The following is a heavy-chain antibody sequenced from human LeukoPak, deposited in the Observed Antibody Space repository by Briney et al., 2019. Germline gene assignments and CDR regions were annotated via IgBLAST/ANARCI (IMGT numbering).Heavy chain of an antibody. CDR3: ARQGELAIDY. CDR1: GGSITNYY. D-gene: IGHD1-26*01. J-gene: IGHJ4*02. CDR2: IYNTGRT. V-gene: IGHV4-59*08. Sequence: SETLSLTCSVSGGSITNYYWSWIRQSPGKGLEWIGFIYNTGRTNYNPSLQSRVTMSIDTSKNQFSLKLSSVTAADTAVYYCARQGELAIDYWGQGTLVTVSS.